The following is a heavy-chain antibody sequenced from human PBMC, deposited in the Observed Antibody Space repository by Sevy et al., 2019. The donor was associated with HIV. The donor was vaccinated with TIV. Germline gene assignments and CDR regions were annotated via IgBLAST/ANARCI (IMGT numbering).Heavy chain of an antibody. J-gene: IGHJ4*02. CDR3: ARGWQINF. D-gene: IGHD6-19*01. CDR2: IPMTEIST. CDR1: GYTFTSYA. Sequence: GGSLRLSCAASGYTFTSYAMSWVRQAPGKGLEWVSTIPMTEISTIFANSVKGRFTSSRDNSKSTVHLQMNSLRAEDTALYYCARGWQINFWGQGTLVTVSS. V-gene: IGHV3-23*05.